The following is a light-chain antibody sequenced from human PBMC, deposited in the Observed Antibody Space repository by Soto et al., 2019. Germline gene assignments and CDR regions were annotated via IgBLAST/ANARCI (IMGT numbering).Light chain of an antibody. CDR2: SNN. CDR1: SSNIGSNT. CDR3: AVWDDSLNADV. V-gene: IGLV1-44*01. J-gene: IGLJ1*01. Sequence: QAVVTQPPSASGTPGQRVTISCSGSSSNIGSNTVNWYQHLPRAAPKLLIQSNNQRTSGIPDRISGSQSGTSASLAIGGLQSEDEADYYCAVWDDSLNADVFGTGTKLTVL.